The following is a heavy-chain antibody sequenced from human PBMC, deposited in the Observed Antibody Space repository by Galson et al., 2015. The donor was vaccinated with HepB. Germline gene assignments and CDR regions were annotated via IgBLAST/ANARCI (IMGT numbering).Heavy chain of an antibody. CDR2: ISSSSSYI. V-gene: IGHV3-21*01. D-gene: IGHD5-18*01. Sequence: SLRLSCAASGFTFSSYSMHWVRQVPGKGLEWVSSISSSSSYIYYADSVKGRFTISRDNAKNSLYLQMNSLRAEDTAVYYCARAYGYSYGYFGYWGQGTLVTVSS. CDR1: GFTFSSYS. J-gene: IGHJ4*02. CDR3: ARAYGYSYGYFGY.